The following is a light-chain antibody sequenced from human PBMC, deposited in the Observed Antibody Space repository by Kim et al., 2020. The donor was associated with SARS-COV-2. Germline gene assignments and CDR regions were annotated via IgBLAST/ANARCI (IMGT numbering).Light chain of an antibody. J-gene: IGLJ3*02. CDR2: QDN. CDR3: QAWDSGTGV. CDR1: KLGERY. V-gene: IGLV3-1*01. Sequence: VYPGQTANITCSGDKLGERYVFWYQQKPGQSPVLVIYQDNKRPSGIPEQFSGSNSGKTATLTISGTQAMDEADYYCQAWDSGTGVFGGGTQLTVL.